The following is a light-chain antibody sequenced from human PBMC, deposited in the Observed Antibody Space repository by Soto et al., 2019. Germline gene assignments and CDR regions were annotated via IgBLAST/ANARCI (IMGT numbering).Light chain of an antibody. J-gene: IGKJ4*02. CDR2: GAS. CDR3: QQYGSSALS. V-gene: IGKV3-20*01. CDR1: QSVSSSY. Sequence: EIVLTQSPGTLSLSPGERVDLSCRTSQSVSSSYLAWYQQKPGQSPRLLIYGASSRATGIPDRFSGSGSGTDVTLTITTLEPEDFAVYYCQQYGSSALSFGGGTKVNIK.